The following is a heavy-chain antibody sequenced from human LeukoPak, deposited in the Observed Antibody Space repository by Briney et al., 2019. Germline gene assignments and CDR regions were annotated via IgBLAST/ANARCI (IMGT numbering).Heavy chain of an antibody. Sequence: GGSLRFSCAASGFTFSAYAMHWVRQAPGKGLEWVAVISYDGSNKYYADSVTGRFTISRDNSKNTLYLQMNSLRAEDTAVYYCARDGTQGLSSLLRYWGQGTLVTVSS. CDR3: ARDGTQGLSSLLRY. D-gene: IGHD1-26*01. CDR2: ISYDGSNK. CDR1: GFTFSAYA. J-gene: IGHJ4*02. V-gene: IGHV3-30-3*01.